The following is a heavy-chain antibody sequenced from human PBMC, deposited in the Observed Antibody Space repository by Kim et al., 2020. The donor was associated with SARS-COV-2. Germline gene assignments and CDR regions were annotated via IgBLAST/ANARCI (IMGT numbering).Heavy chain of an antibody. CDR2: ISSSGSTI. D-gene: IGHD2-2*01. J-gene: IGHJ5*02. Sequence: GGSLRLSCAASGFTFSSYEMNWVRQAPGKGLEWVSYISSSGSTIYYADSVKGRFTISRDNAKNSLYLQMNSLRAEDTAVYYCARVGYQLPHNWFDPWGQGTLVPVSS. CDR3: ARVGYQLPHNWFDP. CDR1: GFTFSSYE. V-gene: IGHV3-48*03.